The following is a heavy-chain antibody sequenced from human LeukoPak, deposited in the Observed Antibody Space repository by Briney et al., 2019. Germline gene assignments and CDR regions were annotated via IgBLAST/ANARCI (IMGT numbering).Heavy chain of an antibody. CDR3: AALVRGARSFDP. CDR1: GFTFSNYV. V-gene: IGHV3-23*01. Sequence: GGSLRLSCAASGFTFSNYVMSWVRQAPGKGLESVSCINTSGGSACYADSVKGRFTISRDNSKNTLYLQMNSLRVEDTAVYYCAALVRGARSFDPWGQGTLLSVSS. CDR2: INTSGGSA. J-gene: IGHJ5*02. D-gene: IGHD4/OR15-4a*01.